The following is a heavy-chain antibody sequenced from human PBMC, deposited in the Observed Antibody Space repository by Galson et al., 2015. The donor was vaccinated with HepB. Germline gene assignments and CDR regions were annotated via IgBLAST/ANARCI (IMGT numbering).Heavy chain of an antibody. CDR2: ISSSSSYI. CDR1: GFTFSSYS. D-gene: IGHD2-15*01. CDR3: ARGPWIGYCSGGSCYEGRHY. J-gene: IGHJ4*02. V-gene: IGHV3-21*01. Sequence: SLRLSCAASGFTFSSYSMNWVRQAPGKGLEWVSSISSSSSYIYYADSVKGRFTISRDNAKNSLYLQMNSLRAEDTAVYYCARGPWIGYCSGGSCYEGRHYWGQGTLVTVSS.